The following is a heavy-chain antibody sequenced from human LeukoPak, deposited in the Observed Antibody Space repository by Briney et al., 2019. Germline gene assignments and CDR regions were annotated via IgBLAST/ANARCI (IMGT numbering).Heavy chain of an antibody. J-gene: IGHJ6*04. Sequence: PGGSLRLSCEVSGFTVSSKYLSWVRQAPGKGLEWVSLIYSGGSTYYADSVKGRFTISRDNAKNSLYLQMNSLRAEDTAVYYCAELGITMIGGVWGKGTTVTISS. V-gene: IGHV3-66*01. D-gene: IGHD3-10*02. CDR3: AELGITMIGGV. CDR2: IYSGGST. CDR1: GFTVSSKY.